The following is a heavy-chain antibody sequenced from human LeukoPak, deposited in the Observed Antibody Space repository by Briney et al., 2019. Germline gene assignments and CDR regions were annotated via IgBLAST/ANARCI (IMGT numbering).Heavy chain of an antibody. CDR2: ISYDGSNK. D-gene: IGHD5-24*01. J-gene: IGHJ6*02. Sequence: GGSLRLSCAASGFTFSSYAMHWVRQAPGKGLEWVAVISYDGSNKYYADSVKGRFTISRDNSKNTLYLQMNSLRAEDTAVYYCTDGYNGGSGYYGMDVWGQGTTVTVAS. V-gene: IGHV3-30*04. CDR3: TDGYNGGSGYYGMDV. CDR1: GFTFSSYA.